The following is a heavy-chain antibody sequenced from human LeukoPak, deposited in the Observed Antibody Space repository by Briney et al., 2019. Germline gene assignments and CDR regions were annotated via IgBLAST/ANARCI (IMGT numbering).Heavy chain of an antibody. CDR1: GFTFSSYS. J-gene: IGHJ6*02. CDR2: ISSSSSYI. V-gene: IGHV3-21*01. CDR3: ARDRMVRGVLYGMDV. Sequence: GGSLRLSCAASGFTFSSYSMNWVRQAPGKGLEWVSSISSSSSYIYYADSVKGRFTISRDNAKNSLYLQMNSLRAEDTAVYYCARDRMVRGVLYGMDVWGQGTTVTVS. D-gene: IGHD3-10*01.